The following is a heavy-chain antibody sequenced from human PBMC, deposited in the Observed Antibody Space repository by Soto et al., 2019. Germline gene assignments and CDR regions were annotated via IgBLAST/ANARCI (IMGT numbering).Heavy chain of an antibody. CDR2: LYDLDGS. V-gene: IGHV3-53*01. D-gene: IGHD1-1*01. CDR1: GFTISGKKY. Sequence: DVQLVESGGGLIQPGESLRLSCAAFGFTISGKKYVAWVRQAPGKGLEWVSALYDLDGSFYAASVKGRFTTSSDSSKTAVYLQMNELRPDDTAVYYCATWHEREHAYDVWGPGTTVTVSS. J-gene: IGHJ3*01. CDR3: ATWHEREHAYDV.